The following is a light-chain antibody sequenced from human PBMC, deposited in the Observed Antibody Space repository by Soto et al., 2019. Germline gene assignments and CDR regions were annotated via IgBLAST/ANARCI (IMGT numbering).Light chain of an antibody. CDR1: RSVSSN. J-gene: IGKJ1*01. Sequence: EIVLTQSPGTLSLSPGERATLSCRASRSVSSNLAWYQQKPGQAPRLLIYGASMSAPGIPARFSGSGSGTEFTLVISSLQSEDIAVYYCQDYDDWPTWTFGQGTKVDIK. V-gene: IGKV3-15*01. CDR3: QDYDDWPTWT. CDR2: GAS.